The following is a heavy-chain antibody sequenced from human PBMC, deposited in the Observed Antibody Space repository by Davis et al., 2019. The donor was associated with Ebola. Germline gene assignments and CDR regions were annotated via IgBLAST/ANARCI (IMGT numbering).Heavy chain of an antibody. D-gene: IGHD3-3*01. V-gene: IGHV4-34*01. J-gene: IGHJ6*02. CDR1: GGSFSGYY. Sequence: SETLSLTCAVYGGSFSGYYWSWIRQPPGKGLEWIGEINHSGSTNYNPSLKSRVTISVDTSKNQFSLKLSSVTAADTAVYYCARHTVRGFLEWLISDDYYYGMDVWGQGTTVTVSS. CDR2: INHSGST. CDR3: ARHTVRGFLEWLISDDYYYGMDV.